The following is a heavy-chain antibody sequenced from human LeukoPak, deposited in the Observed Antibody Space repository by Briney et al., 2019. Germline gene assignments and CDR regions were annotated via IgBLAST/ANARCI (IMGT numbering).Heavy chain of an antibody. CDR3: ARQNTAMIYYYYYMDV. CDR1: GGSFSGYY. V-gene: IGHV4-34*01. Sequence: SETLSLTCAVYGGSFSGYYWSWIRQPPGKGLEWIGEINHSGSTYYNPSLKSRVTISVDTSKNQFSLKLSSETAADTAVYYCARQNTAMIYYYYYMDVWGKGTTVTVSS. J-gene: IGHJ6*03. CDR2: INHSGST. D-gene: IGHD5-18*01.